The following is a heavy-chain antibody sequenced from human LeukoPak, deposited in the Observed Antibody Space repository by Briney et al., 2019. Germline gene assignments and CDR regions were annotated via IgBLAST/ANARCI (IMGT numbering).Heavy chain of an antibody. J-gene: IGHJ4*02. CDR1: GFPFSSYA. CDR2: INGSSGNT. CDR3: AKRDY. V-gene: IGHV3-23*01. Sequence: GGSLRLSFAASGFPFSSYAMSWVRPAPGKGLEWVSAINGSSGNTYYSDSVKGRFAISRDNSKNTLYLQMNSLRAEDKAVYFCAKRDYWGQGTLVTVSS.